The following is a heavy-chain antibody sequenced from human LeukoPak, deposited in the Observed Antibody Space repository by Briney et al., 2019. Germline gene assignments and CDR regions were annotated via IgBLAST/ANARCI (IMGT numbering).Heavy chain of an antibody. J-gene: IGHJ6*03. CDR3: ARDREAARGTYYYYYYMDV. CDR2: IYYSGST. CDR1: GGSISSSSYY. Sequence: SETLSLTCTVSGGSISSSSYYWGWIRQPPGKGLEWIGSIYYSGSTYYNPSLKSRVTKSVDTSRNQFSLKLSSVTAADTAVYYCARDREAARGTYYYYYYMDVWGKGTTVTVSS. D-gene: IGHD6-6*01. V-gene: IGHV4-39*07.